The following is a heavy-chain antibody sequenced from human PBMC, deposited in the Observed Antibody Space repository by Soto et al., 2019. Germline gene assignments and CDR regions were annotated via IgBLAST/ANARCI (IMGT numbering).Heavy chain of an antibody. D-gene: IGHD6-13*01. CDR2: FIPVFDST. Sequence: QVQLVQSGAEVKKPGSSVTVSCKASGGTFSNYAINWVRQAPGQGLEWLGGFIPVFDSTRYAQKFLGRVTITADESTSTAYMELSSLRSEDTAVYCCARALYSSTWSYYYYGMDVWGQGTTVTVSS. CDR3: ARALYSSTWSYYYYGMDV. CDR1: GGTFSNYA. J-gene: IGHJ6*02. V-gene: IGHV1-69*01.